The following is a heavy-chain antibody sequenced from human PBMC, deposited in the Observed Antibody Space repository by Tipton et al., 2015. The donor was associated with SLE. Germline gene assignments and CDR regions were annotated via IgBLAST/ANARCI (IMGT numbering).Heavy chain of an antibody. CDR2: INPSGSST. J-gene: IGHJ4*02. V-gene: IGHV1-46*01. Sequence: QSGAEVKKPGASVRISCKASGDTFTTSYMHWVRQAPGQGLEWMGIINPSGSSTSYAQKFQGRVTMTRDTSRSIVYMELRSLRSDDSAVYYCARHIDYYYFDVWGQGSLVSVSS. CDR3: ARHIDYYYFDV. CDR1: GDTFTTSY. D-gene: IGHD3-10*01.